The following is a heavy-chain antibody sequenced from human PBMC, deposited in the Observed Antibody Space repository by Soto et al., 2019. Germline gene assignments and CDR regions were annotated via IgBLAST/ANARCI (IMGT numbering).Heavy chain of an antibody. CDR1: GFTFSSYA. D-gene: IGHD2-2*01. CDR2: ISYDGSNK. Sequence: QVQLVASGGGVVQPGRSLRLSCAASGFTFSSYAMLWVRQAPGKGLEWVAVISYDGSNKYYADSVKGRFTISRDNSKNTLYLQMNSLRAEDTAVYYCARGPSSLTRFDYWGQGTLVTVSS. J-gene: IGHJ4*02. V-gene: IGHV3-30-3*01. CDR3: ARGPSSLTRFDY.